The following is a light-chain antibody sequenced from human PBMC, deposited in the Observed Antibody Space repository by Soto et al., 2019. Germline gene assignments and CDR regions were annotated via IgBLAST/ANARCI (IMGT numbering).Light chain of an antibody. CDR3: QQRSNWPPSIT. J-gene: IGKJ5*01. V-gene: IGKV3-11*01. Sequence: EIMLKQSPATLSLSPGERATLSCRASQSFSSYLAWYQQKPGQAPRLLIYDASNRATGIPARFSGSGSGTDFTLTISSLEPEDFAVYYCQQRSNWPPSITFGQGTRLEIK. CDR1: QSFSSY. CDR2: DAS.